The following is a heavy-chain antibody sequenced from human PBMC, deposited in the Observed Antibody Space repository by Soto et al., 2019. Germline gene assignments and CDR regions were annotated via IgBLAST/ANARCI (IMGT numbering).Heavy chain of an antibody. V-gene: IGHV3-21*01. D-gene: IGHD7-27*01. CDR2: ISSSSSYI. CDR1: GFTFSSYS. CDR3: ARDRLTGYFDY. Sequence: PGGSLRLSCAASGFTFSSYSMNWVLQAPGKGLEWVSSISSSSSYIYYADSVKGRFTISRDNAKNSLYLQMNSLRAEDTAVYYCARDRLTGYFDYWGQGTLVTVSS. J-gene: IGHJ4*02.